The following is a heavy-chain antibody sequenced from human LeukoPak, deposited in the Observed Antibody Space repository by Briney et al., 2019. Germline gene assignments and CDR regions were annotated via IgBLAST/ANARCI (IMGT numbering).Heavy chain of an antibody. J-gene: IGHJ4*02. V-gene: IGHV7-4-1*02. D-gene: IGHD6-13*01. CDR2: INTNTGNP. CDR1: GYTFNNQA. Sequence: ASVKVSCKASGYTFNNQAMNWVRQAPGQGLEWMGYINTNTGNPTYAQGFTGRFVFSLDTSVSTAYLQISSLKADDTAVYYCARLEEGSSWYLRYFDYWGQGTLVTVSS. CDR3: ARLEEGSSWYLRYFDY.